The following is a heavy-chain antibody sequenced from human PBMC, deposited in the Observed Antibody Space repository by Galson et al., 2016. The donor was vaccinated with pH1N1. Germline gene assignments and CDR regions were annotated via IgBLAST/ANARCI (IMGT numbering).Heavy chain of an antibody. V-gene: IGHV1-18*01. J-gene: IGHJ4*02. D-gene: IGHD1-1*01. CDR3: ARDQNWNLDY. CDR2: ISTSKGNT. CDR1: GYTFTTFG. Sequence: SVKVSCKASGYTFTTFGISWVRQAPGKGLEWLGWISTSKGNTKNAQRLLDRVTLTRDTSTSKVVMELTSLRSDDTAIYYCARDQNWNLDYWGQGTLVTVSS.